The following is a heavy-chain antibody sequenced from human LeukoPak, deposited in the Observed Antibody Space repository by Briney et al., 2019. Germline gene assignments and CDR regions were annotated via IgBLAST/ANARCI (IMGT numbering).Heavy chain of an antibody. J-gene: IGHJ3*02. Sequence: GGSLRLSCAASGFTFSSYAMSWVRQAPGKGLEWVSAISGSGGSTYYADSVKGRFTISRDNSKNTLYLQMNSLRAEDTAVYYCAKDTDYGGNSVDAFDIWGQGTMFTVSS. V-gene: IGHV3-23*01. CDR1: GFTFSSYA. CDR3: AKDTDYGGNSVDAFDI. CDR2: ISGSGGST. D-gene: IGHD4-23*01.